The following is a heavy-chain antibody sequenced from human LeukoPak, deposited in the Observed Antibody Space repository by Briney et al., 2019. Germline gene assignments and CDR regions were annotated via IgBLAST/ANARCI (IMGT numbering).Heavy chain of an antibody. V-gene: IGHV3-7*01. CDR2: IKHNGGEK. CDR3: ARDRGWRSSGYYLYHFDY. Sequence: ETLSLTCAVSGGSISGSSYYWGWIRQPPGKGLEWVASIKHNGGEKYYVDSVKGRFTISRDNAKNSLYLEMSSLRVEDTAVYYCARDRGWRSSGYYLYHFDYWGQGTLVTFAS. J-gene: IGHJ4*02. D-gene: IGHD3-22*01. CDR1: GGSISGSSYY.